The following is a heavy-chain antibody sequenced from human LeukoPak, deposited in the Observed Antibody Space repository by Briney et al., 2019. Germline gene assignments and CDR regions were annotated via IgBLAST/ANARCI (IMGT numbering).Heavy chain of an antibody. CDR3: ARHYGSDFFDY. CDR2: IYYSGST. V-gene: IGHV4-39*01. Sequence: SSETLSLTCTVSGGSISSSSYYWGWLRQPPGQGLEWIGSIYYSGSTYYNPSLKSRVTISVDTSKNQFSLKLSSVTAADTAVYYCARHYGSDFFDYWGQGTLVTVSS. J-gene: IGHJ4*02. D-gene: IGHD6-19*01. CDR1: GGSISSSSYY.